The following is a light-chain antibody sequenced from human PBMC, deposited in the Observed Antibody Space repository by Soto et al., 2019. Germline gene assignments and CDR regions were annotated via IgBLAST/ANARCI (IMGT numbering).Light chain of an antibody. Sequence: AIQLTQSPSSLSASVGDRVTITCRASQGINTGVASYQQKPGKSPKLLIYETSNLASGVSLRFSGTGYGTQFSLTIGGLQPEDFATYHCQQFSAHPLTFGGGTKVEIK. V-gene: IGKV1-13*02. CDR1: QGINTG. CDR3: QQFSAHPLT. J-gene: IGKJ4*01. CDR2: ETS.